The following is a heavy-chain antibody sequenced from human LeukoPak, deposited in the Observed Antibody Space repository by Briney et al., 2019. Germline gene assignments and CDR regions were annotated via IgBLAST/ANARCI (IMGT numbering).Heavy chain of an antibody. V-gene: IGHV3-33*01. Sequence: GGSLRLSCAASGFTFSSYGMHWVRQAPGKGLEGVAVIWYDGSNKYYADSVKGRFTISRDNSKNTLYLQMNSLRAEDTAVYYCAREFYYDSSGYYSMRLDYWGQGTLVTVSS. J-gene: IGHJ4*02. D-gene: IGHD3-22*01. CDR1: GFTFSSYG. CDR2: IWYDGSNK. CDR3: AREFYYDSSGYYSMRLDY.